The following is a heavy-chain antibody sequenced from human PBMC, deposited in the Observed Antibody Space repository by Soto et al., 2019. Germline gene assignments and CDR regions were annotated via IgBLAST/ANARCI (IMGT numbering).Heavy chain of an antibody. CDR1: GYTFTSYG. V-gene: IGHV1-18*01. CDR3: ARGPPPALWFGEEAWSGMDV. D-gene: IGHD3-10*01. Sequence: QVQLVQSGAEVKKPGASVKVSCKASGYTFTSYGISWVRQAPGQGLEWMGWISAYNGNTNYAQKLQGRVTMTTDTSTSTAYMELRSLRSDDTAVYYCARGPPPALWFGEEAWSGMDVWGQGTTVTVSS. J-gene: IGHJ6*02. CDR2: ISAYNGNT.